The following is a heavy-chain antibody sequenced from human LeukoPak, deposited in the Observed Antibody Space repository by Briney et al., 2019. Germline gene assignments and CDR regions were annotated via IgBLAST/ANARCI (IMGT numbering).Heavy chain of an antibody. J-gene: IGHJ3*02. CDR1: GGSISSYY. V-gene: IGHV4-4*07. CDR3: ARRKYREGAFDI. D-gene: IGHD1-14*01. CDR2: IYTSGST. Sequence: PSETLSLTCTVSGGSISSYYWSWIRQPAGKGLEWIGRIYTSGSTNYNLSLKSRVTISVDKSKNQFSLKLSSVTAADTAVYYCARRKYREGAFDIWGQGTMVTVSS.